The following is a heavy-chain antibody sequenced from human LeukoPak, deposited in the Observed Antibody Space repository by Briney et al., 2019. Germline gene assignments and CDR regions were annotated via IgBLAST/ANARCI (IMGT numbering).Heavy chain of an antibody. Sequence: PSETLSLTCTVSGVSISSYYWSWIRRPPGKGLEWIGNIYYSGSTKYNPSLKSRVTISVDTSKNHFSLKLSSVTAADTAVYYCARHGNYYDSSGYNYYFDYWGQGTLGTVSS. CDR3: ARHGNYYDSSGYNYYFDY. J-gene: IGHJ4*02. D-gene: IGHD3-22*01. V-gene: IGHV4-59*08. CDR1: GVSISSYY. CDR2: IYYSGST.